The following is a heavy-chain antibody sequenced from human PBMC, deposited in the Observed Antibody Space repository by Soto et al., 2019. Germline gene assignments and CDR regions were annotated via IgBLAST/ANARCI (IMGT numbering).Heavy chain of an antibody. Sequence: QVQLVQSGAEVKKPGASVQVSCKTSGYTFTSYDINWVRQAPGQGLEWVGWMNTNSDDTRSAQKFRGRLTLTRDKSMRAGYMKVSNLRPDDTAVYYCAREWSAAGHFYGMDVWGQGTTVAVSS. J-gene: IGHJ6*02. D-gene: IGHD6-13*01. CDR3: AREWSAAGHFYGMDV. CDR1: GYTFTSYD. V-gene: IGHV1-8*01. CDR2: MNTNSDDT.